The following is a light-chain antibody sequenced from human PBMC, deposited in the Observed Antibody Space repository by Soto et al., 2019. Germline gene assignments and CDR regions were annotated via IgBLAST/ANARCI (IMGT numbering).Light chain of an antibody. CDR2: LNIDGSH. Sequence: QAVLTQSPSASASLGASFKLTCTLSSGHSSYAIAWHQQQPEKGPRYLMKLNIDGSHSKGDGIPDRFSGSSSGAERYLTISSLQAEDEADYYCQTWGTGIWVFGGGIKLTVL. CDR3: QTWGTGIWV. V-gene: IGLV4-69*01. CDR1: SGHSSYA. J-gene: IGLJ3*02.